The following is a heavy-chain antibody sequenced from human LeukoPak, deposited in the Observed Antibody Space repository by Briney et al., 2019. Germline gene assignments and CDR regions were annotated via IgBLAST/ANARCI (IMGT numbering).Heavy chain of an antibody. V-gene: IGHV3-30*04. CDR2: ISYDGSNE. J-gene: IGHJ4*02. D-gene: IGHD4/OR15-4a*01. CDR3: ARPRRMFYYDANYGCDY. Sequence: PGGSLRLSCAASGFTFSSYVMHWVRQAPGKGLEWVAIISYDGSNEYYADSVKGRFTISRDNSKNTLYLQMNSLRAEDTAVYYCARPRRMFYYDANYGCDYWGQGTLVTVSS. CDR1: GFTFSSYV.